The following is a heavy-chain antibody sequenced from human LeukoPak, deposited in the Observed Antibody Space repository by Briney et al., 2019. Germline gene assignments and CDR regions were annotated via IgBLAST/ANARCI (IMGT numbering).Heavy chain of an antibody. V-gene: IGHV4-38-2*02. J-gene: IGHJ5*02. CDR3: ARVCCYFGSGSSPSWFDP. CDR2: ICHSGST. D-gene: IGHD3-10*01. CDR1: DYSISSPYC. Sequence: SETLSLTCTVSDYSISSPYCWGWIRRPPGKGLEWVGNICHSGSTFYNPSLKSRLTMLMDTSKNQFSLKLNSVTAADTAVYHCARVCCYFGSGSSPSWFDPWGQGTLVIVSS.